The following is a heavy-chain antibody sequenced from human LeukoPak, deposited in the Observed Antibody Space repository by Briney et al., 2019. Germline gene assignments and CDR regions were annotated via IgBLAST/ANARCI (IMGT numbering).Heavy chain of an antibody. CDR1: GESIKSTSNY. CDR3: VRRVAGTFYFDK. CDR2: IYYSTNT. D-gene: IGHD6-19*01. J-gene: IGHJ4*02. Sequence: SETLSLTCSVSGESIKSTSNYWAWVRQPPGKGLEWIGHIYYSTNTYYNSSLKSRVTISDDTSKNQVSLGLRSVTAADTALYFCVRRVAGTFYFDKWGEGSLVSVSS. V-gene: IGHV4-39*01.